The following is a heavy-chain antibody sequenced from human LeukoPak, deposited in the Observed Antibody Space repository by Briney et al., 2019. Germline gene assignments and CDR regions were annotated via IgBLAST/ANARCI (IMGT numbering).Heavy chain of an antibody. J-gene: IGHJ4*02. Sequence: PGGSLRLSCAASGFTFSNYWMTWVRQAPGKGLEWVANIKQDGSEKYYVDSVKGRFTISRDNAKNSLYLQMNSLRAEDMAMYYCARDNSLFFYWGQGTLVTVSS. CDR1: GFTFSNYW. V-gene: IGHV3-7*01. D-gene: IGHD3-3*01. CDR2: IKQDGSEK. CDR3: ARDNSLFFY.